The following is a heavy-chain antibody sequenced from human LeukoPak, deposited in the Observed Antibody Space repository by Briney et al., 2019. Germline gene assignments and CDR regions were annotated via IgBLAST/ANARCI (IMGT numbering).Heavy chain of an antibody. D-gene: IGHD6-6*01. CDR2: VSLAGQT. CDR1: GGSISNTNW. Sequence: SGTLSLTCDVSGGSISNTNWWSWVRQPPGQGLEWIGEVSLAGQTNYNPSLNGRVTMSLDESSNQLSLKLSSVTAADTAVYYCARDLGYSTSSGRFDWFDPWGQGTLVTVSS. J-gene: IGHJ5*02. CDR3: ARDLGYSTSSGRFDWFDP. V-gene: IGHV4-4*02.